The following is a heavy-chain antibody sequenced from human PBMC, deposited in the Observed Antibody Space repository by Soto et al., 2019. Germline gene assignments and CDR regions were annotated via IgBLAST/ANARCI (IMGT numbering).Heavy chain of an antibody. CDR2: TWYDGRNN. D-gene: IGHD1-20*01. CDR1: GFTFSSYG. V-gene: IGHV3-33*01. Sequence: QAQLVESGGGVVQPGRSLRLSCAASGFTFSSYGMHWIRQAPGKGLEWVAFTWYDGRNNYYADSVKGRFTISRDNSNNTLYLQLHSLRAEDTAVYYCARDFGYTRKSHWFDPWGQGTLVTVSS. J-gene: IGHJ5*02. CDR3: ARDFGYTRKSHWFDP.